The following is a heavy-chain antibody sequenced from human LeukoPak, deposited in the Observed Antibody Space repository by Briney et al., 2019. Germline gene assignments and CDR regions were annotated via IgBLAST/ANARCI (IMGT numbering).Heavy chain of an antibody. Sequence: GGSLRLSCAASGITFSSYAIRWVRQAPGKGLEWVSIISASGHISNYAESVKGRFTISRGNSKNTLYLQMNSLRVEDTAIYYCAMEGFDIWGQGTMVTVSS. J-gene: IGHJ3*02. CDR3: AMEGFDI. D-gene: IGHD3-3*01. CDR2: ISASGHIS. V-gene: IGHV3-23*01. CDR1: GITFSSYA.